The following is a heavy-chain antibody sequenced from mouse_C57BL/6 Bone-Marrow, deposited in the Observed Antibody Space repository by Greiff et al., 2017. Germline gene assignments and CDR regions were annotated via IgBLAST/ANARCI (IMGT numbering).Heavy chain of an antibody. CDR2: IWSGGST. CDR3: ANIYYGNDYTRDY. CDR1: GFSLTSYG. Sequence: QVQLLQSGPGLVQPSQCLSITCTVSGFSLTSYGVHWVRQSPGKGLEWLGVIWSGGSTDYNAAFISRLSISKDNSKSKVIFKMNSLQADDTAIYYCANIYYGNDYTRDYWGQGTAVTVTS. D-gene: IGHD2-1*01. J-gene: IGHJ4*01. V-gene: IGHV2-2*01.